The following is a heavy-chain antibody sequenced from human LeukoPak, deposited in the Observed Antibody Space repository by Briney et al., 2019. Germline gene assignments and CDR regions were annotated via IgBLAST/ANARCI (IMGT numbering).Heavy chain of an antibody. CDR1: GLIFNTYG. J-gene: IGHJ4*02. D-gene: IGHD5-24*01. V-gene: IGHV3-48*04. Sequence: GGSLRLSCAASGLIFNTYGMNWVRQAPGKGLEWVSYISHSGSTTYYADSVKGRFTISRDNAKNSLYLQMNSLRAEDTAVYYCARDGGLRWLQLRGFDYWGQGTLVTVSS. CDR3: ARDGGLRWLQLRGFDY. CDR2: ISHSGSTT.